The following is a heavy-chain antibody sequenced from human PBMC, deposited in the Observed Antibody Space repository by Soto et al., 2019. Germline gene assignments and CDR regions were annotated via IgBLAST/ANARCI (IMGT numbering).Heavy chain of an antibody. CDR1: GYTFANYG. CDR3: ARDKGQWLFHPLDY. D-gene: IGHD3-22*01. J-gene: IGHJ4*02. V-gene: IGHV1-3*01. Sequence: ASVKVSCKASGYTFANYGIHWVRQAPGQRLEWMGWINAGNGGTKYSENFQGRVTMTRDTSTSTVYMELSSLRSEDTAVYYCARDKGQWLFHPLDYWGQGTLVTVSS. CDR2: INAGNGGT.